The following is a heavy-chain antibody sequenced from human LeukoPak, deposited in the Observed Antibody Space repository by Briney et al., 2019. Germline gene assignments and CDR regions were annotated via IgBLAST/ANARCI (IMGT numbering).Heavy chain of an antibody. V-gene: IGHV4-34*01. CDR2: INHSGST. J-gene: IGHJ4*02. Sequence: SETLSLTCAVYGGSFSGYYWSWIRQPPGKGLEWIGEINHSGSTNYNPSLKSRVTISVDTSKNQFSLKLSSVTAADTAVYYCARRYCSGGSCYYFDYWGQGTLVTVSS. CDR3: ARRYCSGGSCYYFDY. CDR1: GGSFSGYY. D-gene: IGHD2-15*01.